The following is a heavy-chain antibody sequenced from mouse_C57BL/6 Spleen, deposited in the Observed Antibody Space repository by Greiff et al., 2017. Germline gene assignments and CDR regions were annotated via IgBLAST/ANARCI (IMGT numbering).Heavy chain of an antibody. D-gene: IGHD2-2*01. CDR2: IRHKANGYTT. V-gene: IGHV7-3*01. J-gene: IGHJ4*01. CDR1: GFTFTDYY. CDR3: ARYNGYGYYAMDY. Sequence: EVQLLESGGGLVQPGGSLSLSCAASGFTFTDYYMSWVRQPPGQALEWLGFIRHKANGYTTEYSASVKGPFTISRDNSQSTLYIQMNALRAEDSATYYCARYNGYGYYAMDYWGQGTSVTVSS.